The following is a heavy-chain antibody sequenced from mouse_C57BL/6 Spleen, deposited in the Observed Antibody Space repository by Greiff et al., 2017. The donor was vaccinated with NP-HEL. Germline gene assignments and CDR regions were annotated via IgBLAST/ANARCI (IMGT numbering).Heavy chain of an antibody. Sequence: EVNLVESGGGLVKPGGSLKLSCAASGFTFSDYGMHWVRQAPEQGLEWVAYISSGSSTIYYADTVKGRFTISSDNAKHTLFLQMTGLRSEDTAMYYCARRRTGIYWYFDVWGTGTTVTVSS. CDR1: GFTFSDYG. D-gene: IGHD4-1*01. J-gene: IGHJ1*03. V-gene: IGHV5-17*01. CDR2: ISSGSSTI. CDR3: ARRRTGIYWYFDV.